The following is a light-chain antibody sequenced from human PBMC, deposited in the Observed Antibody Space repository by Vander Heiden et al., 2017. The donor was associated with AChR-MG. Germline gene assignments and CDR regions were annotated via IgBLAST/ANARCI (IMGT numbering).Light chain of an antibody. Sequence: SSELTQDPAVSVALGQTVRITCQGDSLRSYYASWYQQKPGQAPVLVIYGKINRPSGIPDRFSGSSSGNTASLTITGAQAEDEADYYCNSRDSSGNRVFGGGTKLTVL. CDR3: NSRDSSGNRV. CDR2: GKI. J-gene: IGLJ3*02. CDR1: SLRSYY. V-gene: IGLV3-19*01.